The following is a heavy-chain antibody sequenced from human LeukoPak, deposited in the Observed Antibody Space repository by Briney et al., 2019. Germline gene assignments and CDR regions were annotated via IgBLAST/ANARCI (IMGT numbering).Heavy chain of an antibody. CDR3: ARLGYSWGFRFDP. J-gene: IGHJ5*02. CDR1: GFTFSHHG. V-gene: IGHV3-48*01. D-gene: IGHD5-18*01. Sequence: QTGGSLRLSCAASGFTFSHHGMHWVRQAPGKGLEWISYISRTSNTIHYADSVKGRFTISRDNAQNLLFLQMNSLRAEDTAMYYCARLGYSWGFRFDPWGQGTLVIVSS. CDR2: ISRTSNTI.